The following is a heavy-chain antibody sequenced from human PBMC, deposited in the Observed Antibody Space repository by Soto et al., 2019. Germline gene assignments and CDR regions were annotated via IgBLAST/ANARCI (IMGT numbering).Heavy chain of an antibody. Sequence: GGSLRLSCAASGFTFSSYAMHWVRQAPGKGLEYVSAISSNGGSTYYANSVKGRFTISRDNSKNTLYLQMGSLRAEDMAVYYCARSILYYGSGSYYKVGFFDYWGQGTLVTVSS. CDR3: ARSILYYGSGSYYKVGFFDY. CDR1: GFTFSSYA. J-gene: IGHJ4*02. CDR2: ISSNGGST. V-gene: IGHV3-64*01. D-gene: IGHD3-10*01.